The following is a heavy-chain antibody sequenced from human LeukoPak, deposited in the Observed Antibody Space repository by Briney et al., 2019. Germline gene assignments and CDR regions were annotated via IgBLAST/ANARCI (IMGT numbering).Heavy chain of an antibody. D-gene: IGHD3-16*02. CDR2: IRSKANSYAT. V-gene: IGHV3-73*01. Sequence: PGGFLRLSCAASGFTFSGSAMHWVRQASGKGLEWVGRIRSKANSYATAYAASVKGRFTISRDDSKNTAYLQMNSLKTEDTAVYYCTRPYLGELSFFDYWGQGTLVTVSS. J-gene: IGHJ4*02. CDR3: TRPYLGELSFFDY. CDR1: GFTFSGSA.